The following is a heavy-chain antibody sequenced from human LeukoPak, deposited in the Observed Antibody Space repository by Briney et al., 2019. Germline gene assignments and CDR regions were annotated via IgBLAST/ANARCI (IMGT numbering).Heavy chain of an antibody. CDR1: GFTFGDYA. Sequence: GGSLRLSCTGSGFTFGDYAMSWFRQAPGKGLEWVGFIRSKDYGGTTEYAASVKGRFTISREDSKSIAYLQMNSLKTEDTAVYYCTRSGSYWFFDYWGQGTLVTVSS. CDR3: TRSGSYWFFDY. D-gene: IGHD1-26*01. CDR2: IRSKDYGGTT. J-gene: IGHJ4*02. V-gene: IGHV3-49*03.